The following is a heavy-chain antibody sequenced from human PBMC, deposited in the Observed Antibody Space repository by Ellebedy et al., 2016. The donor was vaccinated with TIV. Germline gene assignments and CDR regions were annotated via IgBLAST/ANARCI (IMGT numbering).Heavy chain of an antibody. J-gene: IGHJ4*02. Sequence: GESLKISCAASGFTFSSYAMHWVRQAPGKGLEWVSAISGSGGSTYYADSVKGRFTISRDNSKNTLYLQMNSLRAEDTAVYHCTRDVGWLQPPDYWGQGTLVTVSS. V-gene: IGHV3-23*01. CDR2: ISGSGGST. CDR1: GFTFSSYA. D-gene: IGHD5-24*01. CDR3: TRDVGWLQPPDY.